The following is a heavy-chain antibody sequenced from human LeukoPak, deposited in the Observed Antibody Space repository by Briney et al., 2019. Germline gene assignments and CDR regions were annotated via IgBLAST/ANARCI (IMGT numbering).Heavy chain of an antibody. CDR2: ISGSGGST. CDR1: GFTFNSYA. CDR3: AKGRGWLRLRPFDY. Sequence: GGSLRLSCAASGFTFNSYAMSWVRQAPGKGLEWVSGISGSGGSTFYADSVKGRFTISRDNSKNTLYLQMNSLRAEDTAVYYCAKGRGWLRLRPFDYWGQGTLVTVSS. V-gene: IGHV3-23*01. D-gene: IGHD5-12*01. J-gene: IGHJ4*02.